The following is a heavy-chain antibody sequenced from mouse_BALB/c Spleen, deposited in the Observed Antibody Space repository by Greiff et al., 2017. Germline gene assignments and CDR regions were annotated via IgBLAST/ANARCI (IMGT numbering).Heavy chain of an antibody. D-gene: IGHD2-4*01. V-gene: IGHV1-5*01. CDR2: IYPGNSDT. Sequence: EVQLQQSGTVLARPGASVKMSCKASGYSFTSYWMHWVKQRPGQGLEWIGAIYPGNSDTSYNQKFKGKAKLTAVTSASTAYMELSSLTNEDSAVYYCTRGDYDYERFAYWGQGTLVTVSA. J-gene: IGHJ3*01. CDR3: TRGDYDYERFAY. CDR1: GYSFTSYW.